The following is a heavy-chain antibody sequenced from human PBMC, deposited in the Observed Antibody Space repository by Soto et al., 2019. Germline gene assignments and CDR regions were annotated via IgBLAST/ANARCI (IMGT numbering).Heavy chain of an antibody. V-gene: IGHV1-2*04. J-gene: IGHJ6*02. CDR2: INPNSGGT. CDR3: ARSRYDFLSGYYTFRVSYYYYGMDV. D-gene: IGHD3-3*01. CDR1: GYTFTGYY. Sequence: GASVKVSCKASGYTFTGYYMHWVRQAPGQGLEWMGWINPNSGGTNYAQKFQGWVAMTRDTSISTAYMELSRLRSDDTAVYYCARSRYDFLSGYYTFRVSYYYYGMDVWGQGTTVTVSS.